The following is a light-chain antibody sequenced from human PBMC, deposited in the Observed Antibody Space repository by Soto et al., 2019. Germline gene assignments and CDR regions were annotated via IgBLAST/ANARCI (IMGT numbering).Light chain of an antibody. CDR2: SAS. Sequence: DIQMTQSPSSLSASVGDRVTITCRASQGISNSLAWYQQKPGKAPKLLIYSASTLQSGVPSRFSGSGSGTDFTLTISSLQHEYVATYYCQSHNSAPPLTFGPGTKVDLK. J-gene: IGKJ3*01. CDR1: QGISNS. CDR3: QSHNSAPPLT. V-gene: IGKV1-27*01.